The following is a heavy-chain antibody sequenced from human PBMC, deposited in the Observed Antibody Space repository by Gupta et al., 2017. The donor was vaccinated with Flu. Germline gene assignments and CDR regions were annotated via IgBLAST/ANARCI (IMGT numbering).Heavy chain of an antibody. D-gene: IGHD3-22*01. CDR3: AKVHPVLYESRRGLSYYYYGMDV. CDR1: GFSFTSYG. CDR2: IAYDQSDE. Sequence: QVQLVESGGGVVQPGRSLILSCTASGFSFTSYGMHWVRQAPGKGLEWVAVIAYDQSDEKYADFVKGRFTISKDDSRNTLYLQMNSLRIEDTAIYYCAKVHPVLYESRRGLSYYYYGMDVWGQGTPVTVSS. J-gene: IGHJ6*02. V-gene: IGHV3-30*18.